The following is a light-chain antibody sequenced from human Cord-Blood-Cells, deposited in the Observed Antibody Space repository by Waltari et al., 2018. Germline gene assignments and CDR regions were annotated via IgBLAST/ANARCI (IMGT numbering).Light chain of an antibody. CDR3: SSYTSSSTWV. CDR2: DVS. CDR1: SSDVGGYHY. J-gene: IGLJ3*02. V-gene: IGLV2-14*01. Sequence: QSALTQPASVSGSPGQSITISCTGTSSDVGGYHYVSWYQQHPGKAPKLMLDDVSKRPSGVSNRSSGSKSGNTASLTISGLQAEDEADYYCSSYTSSSTWVFGGGTKLTVL.